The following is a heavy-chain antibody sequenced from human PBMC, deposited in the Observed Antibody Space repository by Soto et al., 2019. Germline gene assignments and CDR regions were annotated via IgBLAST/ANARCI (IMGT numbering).Heavy chain of an antibody. CDR2: IYYSGST. Sequence: QVQLQESGPGLVKPSQTLSLTCTVSGGSISSGGYYWSWIRQHPGKGLEWIGYIYYSGSTYYNPSLKSRVTISVDTSKNQFYLKLSSVTAADTAVYYCARLIAARFYYYYGMDVWGQGTTVTVSS. J-gene: IGHJ6*02. CDR1: GGSISSGGYY. V-gene: IGHV4-31*03. CDR3: ARLIAARFYYYYGMDV. D-gene: IGHD6-6*01.